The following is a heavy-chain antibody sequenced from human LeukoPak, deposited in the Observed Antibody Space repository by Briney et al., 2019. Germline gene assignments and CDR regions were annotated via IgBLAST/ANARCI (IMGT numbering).Heavy chain of an antibody. CDR1: GGSISSYY. CDR2: IYYSGST. Sequence: SETLSLTCTVSGGSISSYYWSWIRQPPGKGLEWIGYIYYSGSTNYNPSLKSRVTISVDTSKNQFSLKLSSVTAADTAVYYCALGSVPATYYYYYMDVRGEGTTVTVSS. CDR3: ALGSVPATYYYYYMDV. J-gene: IGHJ6*03. D-gene: IGHD2-2*01. V-gene: IGHV4-59*01.